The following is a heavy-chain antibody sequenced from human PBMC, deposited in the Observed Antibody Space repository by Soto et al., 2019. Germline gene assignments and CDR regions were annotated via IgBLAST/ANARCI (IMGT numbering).Heavy chain of an antibody. CDR1: GGSISTSGNY. CDR2: INHSGST. D-gene: IGHD3-22*01. CDR3: ARGPLYYYDSSGYVY. V-gene: IGHV4-39*07. J-gene: IGHJ4*02. Sequence: LSLTCTVSGGSISTSGNYWGWIRQSPGKGLEWIGEINHSGSTNYNPSLKSRVTISVDTSKNQFSLKLSSVTAADTAVHYCARGPLYYYDSSGYVYWGQGTLVTVPQ.